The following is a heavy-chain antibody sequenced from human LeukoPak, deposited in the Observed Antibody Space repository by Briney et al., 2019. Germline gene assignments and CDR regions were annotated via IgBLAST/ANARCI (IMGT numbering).Heavy chain of an antibody. D-gene: IGHD1-26*01. J-gene: IGHJ4*02. CDR2: ISSSSSTI. CDR1: GFTFSSYG. CDR3: ARLLGATLDY. Sequence: PGGSLRLSCAASGFTFSSYGMHWVRQAPGKGLEWVSYISSSSSTIYYADSVKGRFTISRDNAKNSLYLQMNSLRAEDTAVYYCARLLGATLDYWGQGTLVTVSS. V-gene: IGHV3-48*01.